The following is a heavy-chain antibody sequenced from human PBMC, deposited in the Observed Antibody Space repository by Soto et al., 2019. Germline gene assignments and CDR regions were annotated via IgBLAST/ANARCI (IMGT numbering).Heavy chain of an antibody. CDR3: ARGRGVAAQH. CDR1: GGSISSGGYS. Sequence: SETLSLTCAVSGGSISSGGYSWSWIRQPPGKGLEWIGYIYHSGSTYYNPSLKSRVTISVDRSKNQFSLKLSSVTAADTAVYSCARGRGVAAQHGGQGTLVTVSS. J-gene: IGHJ4*02. CDR2: IYHSGST. V-gene: IGHV4-30-2*01. D-gene: IGHD2-15*01.